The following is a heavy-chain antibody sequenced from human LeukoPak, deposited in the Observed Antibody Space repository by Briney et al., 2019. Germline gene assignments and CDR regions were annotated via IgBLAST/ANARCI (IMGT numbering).Heavy chain of an antibody. J-gene: IGHJ4*02. Sequence: GGSLRLSCAASGFTFSSYEMNWVRQAPGKGLEWVSYISSSGSTIYYADSVKGRFTISRDNAKNSLYLQMNSLRAEDTAVYYCARGCTRGWYRGAFDYWGQGTLVTVSS. V-gene: IGHV3-48*03. D-gene: IGHD6-19*01. CDR3: ARGCTRGWYRGAFDY. CDR2: ISSSGSTI. CDR1: GFTFSSYE.